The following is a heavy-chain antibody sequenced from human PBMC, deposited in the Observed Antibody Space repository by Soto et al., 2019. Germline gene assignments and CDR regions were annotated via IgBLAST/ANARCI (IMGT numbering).Heavy chain of an antibody. D-gene: IGHD3-10*01. Sequence: EVQLLESGGALVQPGGSLRLSCEASGFTFSNYAMSWVRQAPGKGLEWVTGISASGGTTYYVDSVKGRFTISRDNSKNTLYLQMNALRAEDRAVYYCAKDRGFGAGHGMDVWGQGTTVTVSS. V-gene: IGHV3-23*01. CDR2: ISASGGTT. J-gene: IGHJ6*02. CDR1: GFTFSNYA. CDR3: AKDRGFGAGHGMDV.